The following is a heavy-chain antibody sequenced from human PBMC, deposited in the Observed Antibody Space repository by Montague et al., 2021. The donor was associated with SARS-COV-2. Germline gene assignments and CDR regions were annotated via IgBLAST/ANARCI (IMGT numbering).Heavy chain of an antibody. V-gene: IGHV4-39*01. Sequence: SETLSLTCTVSGVSIGNSGYYWGWIRQPPGKGLEWIGSMYYSGNTYYNPSLKSRATISVDSSKNQSFLNLRSVTAADTAVYYCVTVWGYYGSGSYSTNWVDPWGQGTLVTVSS. CDR2: MYYSGNT. J-gene: IGHJ5*02. D-gene: IGHD3-10*01. CDR3: VTVWGYYGSGSYSTNWVDP. CDR1: GVSIGNSGYY.